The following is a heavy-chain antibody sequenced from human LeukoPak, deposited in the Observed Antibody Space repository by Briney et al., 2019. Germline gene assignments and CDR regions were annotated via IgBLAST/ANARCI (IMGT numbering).Heavy chain of an antibody. CDR3: ARDCTNGVCFRFDP. CDR2: ISSSSSYI. D-gene: IGHD2-8*01. V-gene: IGHV3-21*01. CDR1: GFTFSSYS. J-gene: IGHJ5*02. Sequence: GGSLRLSCAASGFTFSSYSMNWVRQAPGKWLEWVSSISSSSSYIYYADSVKGRFTFSRDNAKNSLYLQMNSLRAEDTAVYYCARDCTNGVCFRFDPWGQGTLVTVSS.